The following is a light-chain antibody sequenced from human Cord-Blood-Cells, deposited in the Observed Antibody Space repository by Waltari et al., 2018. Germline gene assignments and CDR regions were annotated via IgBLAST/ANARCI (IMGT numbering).Light chain of an antibody. V-gene: IGLV2-23*01. CDR2: EGS. CDR1: SSDVGSYNL. Sequence: QSALTQPASVSGSPGQSITISCTRTSSDVGSYNLASWYQQHPGKAPKLMIYEGSKRPSGVSNRFSGSKSGNTASLTISGLQAEDEADYYCCSYAGSSTVFGGGTKLTVL. J-gene: IGLJ3*02. CDR3: CSYAGSSTV.